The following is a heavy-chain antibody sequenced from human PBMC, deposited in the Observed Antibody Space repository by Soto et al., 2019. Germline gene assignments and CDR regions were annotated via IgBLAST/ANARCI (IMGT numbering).Heavy chain of an antibody. CDR2: ISGSGGST. V-gene: IGHV3-23*01. CDR1: GFTFSSYA. Sequence: PGGSLRLSCAASGFTFSSYAMSWVRQAPGKGLEWVSAISGSGGSTYYADSVKGRFTISRDNSKNTLYLQMNSLRAEDTAVYYCAKDWAPSLVVVPAAIDYWGQGTLVTVSS. J-gene: IGHJ4*02. CDR3: AKDWAPSLVVVPAAIDY. D-gene: IGHD2-2*01.